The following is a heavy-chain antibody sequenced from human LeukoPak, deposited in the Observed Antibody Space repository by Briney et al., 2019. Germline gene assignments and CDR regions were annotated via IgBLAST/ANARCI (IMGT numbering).Heavy chain of an antibody. D-gene: IGHD6-6*01. CDR2: IYPGDSDT. J-gene: IGHJ3*02. Sequence: GESLKISCKGSGYTFTSYWIAWVRQMPGKGLELMGIIYPGDSDTRYSPSFQGQVTISADKSISTAYLQWSSLKASDTAMYYCARRTSSSSGYHDAFDIWGQGTMVTVSS. V-gene: IGHV5-51*01. CDR1: GYTFTSYW. CDR3: ARRTSSSSGYHDAFDI.